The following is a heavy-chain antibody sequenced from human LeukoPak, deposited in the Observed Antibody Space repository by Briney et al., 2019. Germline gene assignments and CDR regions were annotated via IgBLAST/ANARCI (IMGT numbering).Heavy chain of an antibody. D-gene: IGHD1-26*01. CDR1: GYTFTNYY. V-gene: IGHV1-2*06. Sequence: ASVKVSCKTSGYTFTNYYIHWVRQAPGQGLEWMGRIDPNTGGTKSAKNFQGRVTMTRDTSISTAYMALSGLRSDDTAVYYCASLYDIVGTTVDYWGQGTLVTVSS. CDR2: IDPNTGGT. J-gene: IGHJ4*02. CDR3: ASLYDIVGTTVDY.